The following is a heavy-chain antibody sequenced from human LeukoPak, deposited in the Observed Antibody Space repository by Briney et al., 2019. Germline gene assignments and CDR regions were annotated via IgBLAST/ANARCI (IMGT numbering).Heavy chain of an antibody. J-gene: IGHJ4*02. D-gene: IGHD5-24*01. V-gene: IGHV3-23*01. CDR1: GFSFNSYD. CDR3: AKKPATIKFPFDN. CDR2: ISTSGGYT. Sequence: GGSLRLSCVGSGFSFNSYDMGWVRQTLGKGLEWVSAISTSGGYTEDADSVKGRFTISRDNSQNTLFLQMNSLRAEDTAVYYCAKKPATIKFPFDNWGQGTLVTVSP.